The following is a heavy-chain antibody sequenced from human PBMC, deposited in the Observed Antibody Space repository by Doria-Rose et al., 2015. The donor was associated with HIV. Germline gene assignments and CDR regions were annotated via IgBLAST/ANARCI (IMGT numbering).Heavy chain of an antibody. D-gene: IGHD6-13*01. Sequence: SGPVLVRPTETLTLTCTVSGVSLSSPGMGVSRIRQPPGKALEWLANIFSDDERSYKTSLKSRLTISRGTSKSQVVLTMTDMGPVDTATYYCARIKSSRWYHKYYFDFWGQGTLVIVSA. J-gene: IGHJ4*02. V-gene: IGHV2-26*01. CDR2: IFSDDER. CDR1: GVSLSSPGMG. CDR3: ARIKSSRWYHKYYFDF.